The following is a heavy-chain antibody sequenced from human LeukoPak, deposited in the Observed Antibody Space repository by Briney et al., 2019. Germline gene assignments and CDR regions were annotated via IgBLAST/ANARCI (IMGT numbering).Heavy chain of an antibody. J-gene: IGHJ4*02. CDR1: GGSFSGYY. V-gene: IGHV4-34*01. D-gene: IGHD2-2*02. Sequence: SETLSLTCAVYGGSFSGYYWSWIRQPPGKGLEWIGEINHSGSTNYNPSLKSRVTISVDTSKNQFSLKLSSVTAADTAVYCCARGRVVVPAAIREGYYFDYWGQGTLVTVSS. CDR3: ARGRVVVPAAIREGYYFDY. CDR2: INHSGST.